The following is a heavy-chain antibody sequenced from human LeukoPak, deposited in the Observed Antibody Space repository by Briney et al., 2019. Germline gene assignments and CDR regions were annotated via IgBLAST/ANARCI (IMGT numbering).Heavy chain of an antibody. Sequence: GGSPRLSCAASGFTVSSNYMSWVRQAPGKGLEWVSAISGSGGSTYYADSVKGRFTISRDNSKNTLYLQMNSLRAEDTAVYYCAKDRGSGSLDYWGQGTLVTVSS. D-gene: IGHD3-10*01. J-gene: IGHJ4*02. CDR1: GFTVSSNY. CDR3: AKDRGSGSLDY. V-gene: IGHV3-23*01. CDR2: ISGSGGST.